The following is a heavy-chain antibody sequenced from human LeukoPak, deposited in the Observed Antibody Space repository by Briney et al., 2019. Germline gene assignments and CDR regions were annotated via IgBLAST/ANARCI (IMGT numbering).Heavy chain of an antibody. V-gene: IGHV4-31*03. J-gene: IGHJ2*01. CDR3: ASYRNGWYFDL. D-gene: IGHD3-16*02. CDR2: IYGSGST. Sequence: SETLSLTCTVSGGSISSGGYYWSWIRQHPGKGLEWIGYIYGSGSTYYNPALKSRFTISGDTSKNQFSLNLSSVTAADTAMYFCASYRNGWYFDLWGRGTQVTLSS. CDR1: GGSISSGGYY.